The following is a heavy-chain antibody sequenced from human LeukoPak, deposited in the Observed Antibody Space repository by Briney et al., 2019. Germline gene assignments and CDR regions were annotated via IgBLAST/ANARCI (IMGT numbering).Heavy chain of an antibody. CDR3: ARRSAKALRGTAYGYYYFDL. V-gene: IGHV4-39*01. CDR1: PDSISGSNYY. J-gene: IGHJ2*01. CDR2: IVSSAST. D-gene: IGHD2-21*01. Sequence: KPSETLSLTCTVSPDSISGSNYYWGWVRQPPGKGLEWIGSIVSSASTIYNLSLKSRVTISVDTSKNQFSLKLTSVTAADTAVYYCARRSAKALRGTAYGYYYFDLWGRGTLVTVSS.